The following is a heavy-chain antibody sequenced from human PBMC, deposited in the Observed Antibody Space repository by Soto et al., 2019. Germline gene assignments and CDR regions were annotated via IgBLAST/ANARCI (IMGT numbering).Heavy chain of an antibody. J-gene: IGHJ4*02. CDR1: GFTFSNYN. CDR2: ISGSSDYI. CDR3: ARQTITSDY. Sequence: GESLRVPCAASGFTFSNYNMNCVRQAPGKGLEWVSSISGSSDYIYYADSVRGRFTISRDNAKNSLYLQMNSLRAEDSAIYYCARQTITSDYWGKGTLVTVSS. V-gene: IGHV3-21*01. D-gene: IGHD3-9*01.